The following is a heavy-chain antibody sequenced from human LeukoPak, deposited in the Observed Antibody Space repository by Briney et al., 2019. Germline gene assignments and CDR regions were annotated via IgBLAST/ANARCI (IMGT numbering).Heavy chain of an antibody. CDR2: ISSSSSTI. Sequence: GGSLRLSCAASRFTFSTYSMNWVRQAPGKGLEWVSYISSSSSTIYYADSVKGRFTISRDNAKNSLYLQMNSLRDVDTAVYYCARESVTFDYWGQGTLVTVSS. CDR3: ARESVTFDY. D-gene: IGHD4-17*01. J-gene: IGHJ4*02. V-gene: IGHV3-48*02. CDR1: RFTFSTYS.